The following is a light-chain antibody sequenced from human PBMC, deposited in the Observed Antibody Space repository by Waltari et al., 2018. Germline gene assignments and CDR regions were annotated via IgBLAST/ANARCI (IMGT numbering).Light chain of an antibody. J-gene: IGKJ1*01. CDR3: QHYVRLPVT. CDR2: DVS. V-gene: IGKV3-20*01. CDR1: QIISRA. Sequence: IMLTQSPGTLSLSPGERATLSCRASQIISRALAWYQQKPGQAPRLLIYDVSTRASGIPDRFRGSGSVTDFSLTISRLESEDVAVYYCQHYVRLPVTFGQGTKLEVK.